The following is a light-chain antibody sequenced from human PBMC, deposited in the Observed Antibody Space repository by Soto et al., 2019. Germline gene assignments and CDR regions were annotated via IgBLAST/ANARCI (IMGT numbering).Light chain of an antibody. CDR2: NNN. Sequence: QSALTQPPSASGTPGQRVSISCSGSFSNIGDNTVNWYQHLPGTAPNLLIYNNNQRPSGVPDRFSGSKSGTSASLAISGLQSEDEADYYCAAWDGSLEGVVFGGGTKLTVL. CDR1: FSNIGDNT. V-gene: IGLV1-44*01. CDR3: AAWDGSLEGVV. J-gene: IGLJ2*01.